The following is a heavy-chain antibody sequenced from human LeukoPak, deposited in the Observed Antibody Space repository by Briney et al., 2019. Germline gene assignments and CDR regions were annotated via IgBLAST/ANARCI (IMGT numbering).Heavy chain of an antibody. CDR3: ARVGYNWNDGAHY. Sequence: GGSLRLSCAASGFTFSSYAMHWVRQAPGKGLEWVSLIFYDGSNKYYADSVKGRFTISRDNSKNTPYLQMNSLRDEDTAVYYCARVGYNWNDGAHYWGQGTLVTVSS. CDR2: IFYDGSNK. V-gene: IGHV3-30-3*01. J-gene: IGHJ4*02. D-gene: IGHD1-1*01. CDR1: GFTFSSYA.